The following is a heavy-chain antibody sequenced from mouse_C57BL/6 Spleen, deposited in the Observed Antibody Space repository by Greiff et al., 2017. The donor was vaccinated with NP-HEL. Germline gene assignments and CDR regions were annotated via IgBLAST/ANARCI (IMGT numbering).Heavy chain of an antibody. V-gene: IGHV1-82*01. D-gene: IGHD3-2*02. Sequence: VKLVESGPELVKPGASVKISCKASGYAFSSSWMNWVKQRPGKGLEWIGRIYPGDGDTNYNGKFKGKATLTADKSSSTAYMQLSSLTSEDSAVYFCASTAQATFDYAMDYWGQGTSVTVSS. CDR1: GYAFSSSW. CDR2: IYPGDGDT. J-gene: IGHJ4*01. CDR3: ASTAQATFDYAMDY.